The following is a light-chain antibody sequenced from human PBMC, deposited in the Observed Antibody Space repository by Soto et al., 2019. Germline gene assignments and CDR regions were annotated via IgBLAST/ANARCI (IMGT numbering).Light chain of an antibody. CDR3: SSYTSSSTLEYV. CDR1: SSDVGGYNY. V-gene: IGLV2-14*01. J-gene: IGLJ1*01. Sequence: QSSLTQPASVSVSPGQSITISCTGTSSDVGGYNYVSWYQQHPGKAPKLMIYEVSNRPSGVSNRFSGSKSGNTASLTISGLQAEDEADYYCSSYTSSSTLEYVFGTGTKVTVL. CDR2: EVS.